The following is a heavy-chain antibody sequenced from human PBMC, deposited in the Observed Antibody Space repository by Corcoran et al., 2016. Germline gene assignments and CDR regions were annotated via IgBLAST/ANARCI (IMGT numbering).Heavy chain of an antibody. D-gene: IGHD3-22*01. CDR1: GFTVSSDY. CDR2: IYSGGST. J-gene: IGHJ5*02. V-gene: IGHV3-53*01. Sequence: EVQLVESGGGLIQPGGSLRLSCAASGFTVSSDYMSWVRQAPGKGLEWVSVIYSGGSTYYADSVKGRFTISRDNSKNTMYLKMNSLRAEDTAAYYCARVIGNYYDPAGWFDPWGQGTLVTVSS. CDR3: ARVIGNYYDPAGWFDP.